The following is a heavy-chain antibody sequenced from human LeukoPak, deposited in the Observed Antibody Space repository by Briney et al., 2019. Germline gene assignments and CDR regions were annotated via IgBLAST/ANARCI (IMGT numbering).Heavy chain of an antibody. CDR3: AKRGVVIRGLLVIGYHQEAYHYDF. CDR2: ISERGGST. V-gene: IGHV3-23*01. CDR1: GISLSNYA. Sequence: PGGSLRLSCVVSGISLSNYAMTWVRQAPGEGLEWVSYISERGGSTTYADSVKGRFTISRDTSLNTLYLQMNNLRAEDTPVYFCAKRGVVIRGLLVIGYHQEAYHYDFWGQGVLVTVSS. D-gene: IGHD3-10*01. J-gene: IGHJ4*02.